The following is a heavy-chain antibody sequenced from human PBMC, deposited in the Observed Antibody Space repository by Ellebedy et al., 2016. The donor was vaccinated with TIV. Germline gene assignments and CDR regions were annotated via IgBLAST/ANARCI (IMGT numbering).Heavy chain of an antibody. Sequence: PGGSLRLSCAASGFIFTDYYMNWMRQRPGKGLEWLAHIAGFEDSGAAIKFYGDSVRGRFTISRDNANNFLYLDMKSLRVEDTAVHYCTRGVVSDHWGPGSLVTVSS. CDR1: GFIFTDYY. CDR3: TRGVVSDH. D-gene: IGHD2-2*01. CDR2: IAGFEDSGAAIK. V-gene: IGHV3-11*01. J-gene: IGHJ4*01.